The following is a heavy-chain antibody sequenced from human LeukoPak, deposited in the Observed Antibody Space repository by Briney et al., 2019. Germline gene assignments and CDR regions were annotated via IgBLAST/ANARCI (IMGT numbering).Heavy chain of an antibody. CDR1: GFTFSSYA. D-gene: IGHD6-13*01. J-gene: IGHJ4*02. CDR3: AKGSSNWRDYYYFDY. Sequence: GGSLRLSCAASGFTFSSYAVSWVRQAPGKGLAWVSAISDSGGSTQYADPVKGRFTISRDNSKNTLYLQMNSLRAEDTAVYYCAKGSSNWRDYYYFDYWGQGTLVTVSS. V-gene: IGHV3-23*01. CDR2: ISDSGGST.